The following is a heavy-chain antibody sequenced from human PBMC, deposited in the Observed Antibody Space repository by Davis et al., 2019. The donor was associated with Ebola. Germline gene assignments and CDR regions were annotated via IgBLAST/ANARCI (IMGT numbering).Heavy chain of an antibody. CDR1: GGTFSSYA. D-gene: IGHD3-10*01. CDR2: IIPILGIA. J-gene: IGHJ4*02. V-gene: IGHV1-69*04. Sequence: SVKVSCKASGGTFSSYAISWVLQAPGQGLEWMGRIIPILGIANYAQKFQGRVTITADESTSTAYMELSSLRSEDTAVYYCARDLHHYGSGNYFDYWGQGTLVTVSS. CDR3: ARDLHHYGSGNYFDY.